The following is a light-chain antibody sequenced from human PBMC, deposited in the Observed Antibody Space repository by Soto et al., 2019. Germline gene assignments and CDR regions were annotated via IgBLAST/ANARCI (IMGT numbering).Light chain of an antibody. CDR1: QSVSSGY. V-gene: IGKV3-20*01. CDR2: GAS. Sequence: EIVLTQSPGTLSLSPGERATLSCRASQSVSSGYLARYQQKPGQAPRLLIYGASSRATGIPDRFSGSGSGTDFSLTISRLEPEDFAVYYCQQYGSSPLTFGGGNKVEIK. CDR3: QQYGSSPLT. J-gene: IGKJ4*01.